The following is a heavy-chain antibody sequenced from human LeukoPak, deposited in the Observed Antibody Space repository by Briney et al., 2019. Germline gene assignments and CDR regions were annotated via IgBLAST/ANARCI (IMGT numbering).Heavy chain of an antibody. CDR3: ASDPYYFDA. V-gene: IGHV3-48*01. Sequence: GGSLRLSCAASGFNFGIYSMNWVRLALGKGLQWISYISSSSSTIYYADSVKGRFTISRDNAKNSLYLQMNSLRADDTAVYYCASDPYYFDAWGQGTLVTVFS. J-gene: IGHJ4*02. CDR2: ISSSSSTI. CDR1: GFNFGIYS.